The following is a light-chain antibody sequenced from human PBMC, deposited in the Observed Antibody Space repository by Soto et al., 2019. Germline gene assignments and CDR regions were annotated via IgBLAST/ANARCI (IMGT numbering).Light chain of an antibody. CDR1: QDISNY. V-gene: IGKV1-33*01. J-gene: IGKJ4*01. CDR2: DAS. CDR3: QQYDNLPLT. Sequence: DIQMTQSPSSLSASVGDRVTITCQASQDISNYLNWYQQKTGKAPKLLIYDASNLETGVPSRFSGRGSGRDFAFTISSLQPEDIGTYYCQQYDNLPLTFGGGTKVEIK.